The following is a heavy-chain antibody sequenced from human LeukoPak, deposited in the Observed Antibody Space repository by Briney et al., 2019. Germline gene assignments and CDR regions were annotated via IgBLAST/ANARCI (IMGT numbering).Heavy chain of an antibody. V-gene: IGHV4-39*07. Sequence: PSETLSLTCTVSGGSISSSSYYWGWIRQPPGKGLEWIGSIYYSGSTYYNPSLKSPVTISVDTSKNQFSLKLSSVTAADTAVYYCASPSGYSSSWYLGTDPRGYYYYYMDVWGKGTTVTVSS. J-gene: IGHJ6*03. D-gene: IGHD6-13*01. CDR3: ASPSGYSSSWYLGTDPRGYYYYYMDV. CDR2: IYYSGST. CDR1: GGSISSSSYY.